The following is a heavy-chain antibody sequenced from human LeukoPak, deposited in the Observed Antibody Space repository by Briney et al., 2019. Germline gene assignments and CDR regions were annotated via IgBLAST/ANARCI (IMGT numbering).Heavy chain of an antibody. CDR2: IFYSGST. CDR1: GGSISSYY. V-gene: IGHV4-59*12. Sequence: PSGTLSLTCTVSGGSISSYYWSWIRQPPGKGLEWIGYIFYSGSTNYNPSLESRVTMSVDASKNQFSLKLRSVTAADTAVYYCARDPSGGYCSSTSCYSFDYWGQGTLVTVSS. D-gene: IGHD2-2*01. CDR3: ARDPSGGYCSSTSCYSFDY. J-gene: IGHJ4*02.